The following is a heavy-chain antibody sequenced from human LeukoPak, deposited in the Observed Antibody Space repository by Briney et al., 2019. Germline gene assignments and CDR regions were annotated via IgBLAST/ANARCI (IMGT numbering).Heavy chain of an antibody. J-gene: IGHJ3*02. D-gene: IGHD5-18*01. CDR1: GFTFSSYG. V-gene: IGHV3-30*02. Sequence: GGSLRLSCAASGFTFSSYGMHWVRQAPGKGLEWVAFIRYDGSNKYYADSVKGRFTISRDNSKNTLYLQMNSLRAEDTAVYYCANSLTVDTAMVRYDAFDIWGQGTMVTVSS. CDR3: ANSLTVDTAMVRYDAFDI. CDR2: IRYDGSNK.